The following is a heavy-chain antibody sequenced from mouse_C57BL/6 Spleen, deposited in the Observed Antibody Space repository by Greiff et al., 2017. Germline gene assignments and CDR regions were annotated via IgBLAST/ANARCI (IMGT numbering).Heavy chain of an antibody. Sequence: QVQLQQSGPELVKPGASVKISCKASGYAFSSSWMNWVKQRPGKGLEWIGRIYPGDGDTNYNGKFKGKATLTADKSSSTAYMQLSSLTSEDSAVYFCARGNLRSLDYWGQGTTLTVSS. J-gene: IGHJ2*01. CDR2: IYPGDGDT. CDR1: GYAFSSSW. D-gene: IGHD2-1*01. CDR3: ARGNLRSLDY. V-gene: IGHV1-82*01.